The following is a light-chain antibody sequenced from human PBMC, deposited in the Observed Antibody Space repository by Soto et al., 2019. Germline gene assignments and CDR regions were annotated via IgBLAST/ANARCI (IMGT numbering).Light chain of an antibody. V-gene: IGKV3-11*01. J-gene: IGKJ2*01. CDR3: QQRSNWPPGFT. CDR1: QTVGNY. CDR2: DAS. Sequence: EIVLTQSPATLSLSPGERATLSCRASQTVGNYLAWYQQKPGQATRLLIYDASSRAIGIPARFSGSGSGTDFTLTISDLEPEDFAVYYCQQRSNWPPGFTFGQGTKLEIK.